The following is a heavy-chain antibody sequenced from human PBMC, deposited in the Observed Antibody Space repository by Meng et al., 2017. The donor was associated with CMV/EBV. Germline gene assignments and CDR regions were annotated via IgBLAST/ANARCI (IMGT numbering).Heavy chain of an antibody. CDR3: ARDHCSSTSCYLLYYYYGMDV. CDR2: MSSSSSTI. V-gene: IGHV3-48*04. Sequence: GESLKISCAASGFTFSSYSLNWVRQAPGKGLEWVSYMSSSSSTIYYADSVKGRFTISRDNAKNSLYLQMNSLRAEDTAVYYCARDHCSSTSCYLLYYYYGMDVWGQGTTVTVSS. J-gene: IGHJ6*02. CDR1: GFTFSSYS. D-gene: IGHD2-2*01.